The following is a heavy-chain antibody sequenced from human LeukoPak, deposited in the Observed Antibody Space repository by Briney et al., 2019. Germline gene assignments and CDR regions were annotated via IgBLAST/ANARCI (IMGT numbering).Heavy chain of an antibody. D-gene: IGHD4-17*01. V-gene: IGHV1-18*01. J-gene: IGHJ4*02. CDR1: GYTFTSYG. Sequence: WASVKVSCKASGYTFTSYGIRWVRQAPGQGLEWMGWISAYNGNTNYAQKLQGRVTMTTDTSTSTAYMELRSLRSDDTAVYYCARDRGYGGLSYYFDYWGQGTLVTVFS. CDR3: ARDRGYGGLSYYFDY. CDR2: ISAYNGNT.